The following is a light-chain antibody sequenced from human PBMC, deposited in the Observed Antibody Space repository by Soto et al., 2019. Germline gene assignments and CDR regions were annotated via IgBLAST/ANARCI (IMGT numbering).Light chain of an antibody. V-gene: IGKV3-20*01. CDR3: QQYGSSGT. J-gene: IGKJ1*01. Sequence: EKVIAYAPATLSFSPVERATLSCRASQSVSSNLAWYQQKPGQAPRLLIYGASSRATGIPVRFSGSGSGTDFTLTISRLETEDFAVYYCQQYGSSGTFGQGTKVDIK. CDR2: GAS. CDR1: QSVSSN.